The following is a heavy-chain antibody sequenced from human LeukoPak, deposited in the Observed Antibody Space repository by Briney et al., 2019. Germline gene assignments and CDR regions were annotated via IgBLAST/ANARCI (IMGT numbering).Heavy chain of an antibody. D-gene: IGHD6-13*01. V-gene: IGHV1-69*05. CDR3: AIHSSSWDYYFDY. CDR2: IIPIFGTA. J-gene: IGHJ4*02. CDR1: GGTFSSYA. Sequence: SVKVSCKASGGTFSSYAISWVRQAPGQGLEWMGRIIPIFGTANYAQKFQGRVTITTDESTSTAYMELSSLRSGDTAVYYCAIHSSSWDYYFDYWGQGTLVTVSS.